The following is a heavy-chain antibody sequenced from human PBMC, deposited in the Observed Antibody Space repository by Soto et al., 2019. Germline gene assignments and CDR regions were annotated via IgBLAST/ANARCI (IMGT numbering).Heavy chain of an antibody. J-gene: IGHJ6*02. Sequence: PGESLKISCKGSGYSFTSYWIGWVRQMPGKGLDWMGIIYPGDSDTRYSPSFQGQVTISADKSISTAYLQWSSLKASDTAMYYCARPRSSSRNYYGMDVWGQGTTVTVSS. V-gene: IGHV5-51*01. CDR3: ARPRSSSRNYYGMDV. D-gene: IGHD6-13*01. CDR2: IYPGDSDT. CDR1: GYSFTSYW.